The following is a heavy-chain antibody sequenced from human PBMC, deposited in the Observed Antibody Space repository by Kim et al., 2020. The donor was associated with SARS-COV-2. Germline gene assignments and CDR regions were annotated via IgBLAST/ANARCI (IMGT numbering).Heavy chain of an antibody. CDR2: ITRGGDSK. CDR1: GFTFSPYT. V-gene: IGHV3-21*06. D-gene: IGHD5-12*01. J-gene: IGHJ4*02. Sequence: GGSLRLSCAASGFTFSPYTMNWIRQAPGKGLEWVASITRGGDSKLYADSVKGRFTISRDDAGNSLSLLMDRPRAEDTAVYYCARTASWLRLGFFDSWVPG. CDR3: ARTASWLRLGFFDS.